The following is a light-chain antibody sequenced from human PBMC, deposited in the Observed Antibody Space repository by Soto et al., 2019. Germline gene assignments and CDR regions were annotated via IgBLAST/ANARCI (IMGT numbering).Light chain of an antibody. V-gene: IGLV2-23*02. Sequence: QSALTQPASVSGSPGQSITISCTGTSSDVGSYNVVSWYQQHPGKAPKLMIYEVTARPSGVSNRFSGSKSGNTASLTVSGLQAEDEADYYCSSYAGSGVEIFGGGTKVTVL. CDR1: SSDVGSYNV. J-gene: IGLJ2*01. CDR3: SSYAGSGVEI. CDR2: EVT.